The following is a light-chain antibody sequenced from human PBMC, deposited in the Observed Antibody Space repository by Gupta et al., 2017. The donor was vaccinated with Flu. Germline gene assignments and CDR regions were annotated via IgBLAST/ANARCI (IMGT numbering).Light chain of an antibody. Sequence: ALTQPASVSGSPLPSITISSTVTSSDVGGHNYVSWYQHHPGTAPKLMIYEVNKRPSGVSNRFSGSKSGNTASLTISGLQAEDEADYYCSSYTSTRTHYVFGTGTRVTVL. J-gene: IGLJ1*01. CDR1: SSDVGGHNY. CDR3: SSYTSTRTHYV. CDR2: EVN. V-gene: IGLV2-14*01.